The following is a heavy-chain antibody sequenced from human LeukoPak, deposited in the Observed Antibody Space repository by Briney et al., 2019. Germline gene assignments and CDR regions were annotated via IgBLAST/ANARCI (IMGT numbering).Heavy chain of an antibody. J-gene: IGHJ6*02. CDR1: GFTFSDYY. CDR3: ARDSSGSYLGDYYYYYGMDV. Sequence: KPGGSLRLSCAASGFTFSDYYMSWIRQAPGKGLEWVSYISSSGSTIYYADSVKGRFTISRDNAKNSLYLQMNSLRAEDTAVYYCARDSSGSYLGDYYYYYGMDVWGQGTTVTVSS. CDR2: ISSSGSTI. D-gene: IGHD1-26*01. V-gene: IGHV3-11*01.